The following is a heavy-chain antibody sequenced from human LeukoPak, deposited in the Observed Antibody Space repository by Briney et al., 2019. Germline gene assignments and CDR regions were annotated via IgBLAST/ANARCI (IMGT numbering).Heavy chain of an antibody. V-gene: IGHV1-18*01. CDR1: GYTFTSYG. D-gene: IGHD2-2*02. CDR3: ARDRYCSSTGCYTSEYFQH. J-gene: IGHJ1*01. Sequence: GASVKGSCKASGYTFTSYGISWVRQAPGQGLEWMGWISAYNGNTNYAQKLQGRVTMTTDTSTSTAYMELRSLRSDDTAVYYCARDRYCSSTGCYTSEYFQHWGQGTLVTVSS. CDR2: ISAYNGNT.